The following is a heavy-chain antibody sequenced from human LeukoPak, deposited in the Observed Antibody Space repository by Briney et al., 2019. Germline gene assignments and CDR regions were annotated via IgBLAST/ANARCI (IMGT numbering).Heavy chain of an antibody. V-gene: IGHV1-18*04. CDR1: GYTFTGYY. J-gene: IGHJ4*02. CDR2: ISAYNGNT. CDR3: ARGGWGRFLEPYYFDY. D-gene: IGHD3-3*01. Sequence: GASVKVSCKASGYTFTGYYMHWVRQAPGQGLEWMGWISAYNGNTNYAQELQGRVTMTTDTSTSTAYMELSRLRSDGTAVYYCARGGWGRFLEPYYFDYWGQGTLVTVSS.